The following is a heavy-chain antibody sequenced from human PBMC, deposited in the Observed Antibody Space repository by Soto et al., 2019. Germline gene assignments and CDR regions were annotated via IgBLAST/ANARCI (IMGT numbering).Heavy chain of an antibody. CDR3: ATLTCITIFAVVSITGMDV. Sequence: ASVKVSCKASGYTFTSYDINWVRQATGQGLEWMGWMNPNSGNTGYAQKFQGRVTMTRNTSISTAYMELSSLRSEDTAVYYCATLTCITIFAVVSITGMDVWGEGTRVT. CDR2: MNPNSGNT. J-gene: IGHJ6*02. V-gene: IGHV1-8*01. D-gene: IGHD3-3*01. CDR1: GYTFTSYD.